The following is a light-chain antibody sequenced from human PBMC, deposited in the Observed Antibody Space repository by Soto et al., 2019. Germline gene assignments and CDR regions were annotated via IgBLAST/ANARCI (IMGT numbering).Light chain of an antibody. CDR3: QQSYSTLIT. J-gene: IGKJ5*01. CDR1: QSISSY. Sequence: DIQMTQSPSSLSASLGDRVTITCRASQSISSYLNWYQQKPGKAPKLLIYAASSLQSGVPSRFSGSGSGTDFTLTISSLQPEDFATYYCQQSYSTLITFGQGTRLEI. CDR2: AAS. V-gene: IGKV1-39*01.